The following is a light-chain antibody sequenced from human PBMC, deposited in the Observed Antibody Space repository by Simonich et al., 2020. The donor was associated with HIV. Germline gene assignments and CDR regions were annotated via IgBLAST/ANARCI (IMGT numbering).Light chain of an antibody. CDR3: QSYDNSLSAWV. CDR1: SSNIGANYD. CDR2: GNS. J-gene: IGLJ3*02. V-gene: IGLV1-40*01. Sequence: QSVLTQPPSVSGAPWQRVTISCTGGSSNIGANYDVHWYQQVPGTAPKVLIFGNSNRPSGVPDRFSGFKSDTSASLAITGLQAEDEADYYCQSYDNSLSAWVFGGGTKLTVL.